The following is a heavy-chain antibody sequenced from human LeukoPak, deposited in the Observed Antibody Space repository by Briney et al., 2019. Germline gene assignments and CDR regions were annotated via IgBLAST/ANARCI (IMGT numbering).Heavy chain of an antibody. V-gene: IGHV3-13*01. D-gene: IGHD3-16*01. CDR2: IASRGDT. CDR1: GYTFSSYD. Sequence: GGSLRLSCAASGYTFSSYDVHWVRQATGKGLEWVSSIASRGDTYYAGSVKGRFTISRDNAKNSLYLQMNSLRAGDTAVYYCVRGGEIAFDYWGQGTLVTVSS. CDR3: VRGGEIAFDY. J-gene: IGHJ4*02.